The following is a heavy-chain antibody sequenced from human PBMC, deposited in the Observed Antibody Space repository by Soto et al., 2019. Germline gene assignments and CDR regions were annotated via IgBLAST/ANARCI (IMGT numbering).Heavy chain of an antibody. CDR2: IYYSGST. D-gene: IGHD3-16*01. Sequence: SETLSLTCTVSGGSISSYYWSWIRQPPGKGLEWIGYIYYSGSTNYNPSLKSRVTISVETSKNQFSLKLSSVTAADTAVYYCARHHYDYILGEFYSVFDYWGQGTLVTVSS. J-gene: IGHJ4*02. CDR1: GGSISSYY. CDR3: ARHHYDYILGEFYSVFDY. V-gene: IGHV4-59*08.